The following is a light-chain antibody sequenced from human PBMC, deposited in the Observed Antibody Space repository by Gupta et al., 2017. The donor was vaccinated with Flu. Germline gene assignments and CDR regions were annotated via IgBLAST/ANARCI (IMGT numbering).Light chain of an antibody. V-gene: IGLV2-8*01. CDR1: SSDVGGYNY. J-gene: IGLJ3*02. CDR3: SSYAGGNNLGV. Sequence: QSALTQPPSASGSPGQSVTISCTGTSSDVGGYNYVSWYQQHPGKAPKLMIFEVSQRPSGVPDRFSGSKSGNTASLTVSGLQAEDEADYYCSSYAGGNNLGVFGGGTKLTVL. CDR2: EVS.